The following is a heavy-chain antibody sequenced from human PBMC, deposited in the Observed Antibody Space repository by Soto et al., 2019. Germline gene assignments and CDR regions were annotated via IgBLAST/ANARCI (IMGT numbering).Heavy chain of an antibody. J-gene: IGHJ6*02. CDR3: ARNMDYYYGRGSGNGHGV. V-gene: IGHV1-2*02. D-gene: IGHD3-10*02. CDR1: GYTFTAYH. Sequence: QVRLVQSGAEVKEPGDSVRVSCEASGYTFTAYHIHWVRQAPGQGLEWMGWINPKFGDTGYAQAFQGRVSMTSDMYISTVYMELSRLTSDDTAIYYCARNMDYYYGRGSGNGHGVWGQGTTVTVFS. CDR2: INPKFGDT.